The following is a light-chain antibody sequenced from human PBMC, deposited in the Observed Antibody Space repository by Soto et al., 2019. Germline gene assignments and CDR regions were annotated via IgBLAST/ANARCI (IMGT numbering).Light chain of an antibody. CDR3: QQGNTWPWT. J-gene: IGKJ1*01. CDR1: QSVGSS. V-gene: IGKV3-11*01. CDR2: AAS. Sequence: EIVLTQSTATLSLSPGERATLSCRASQSVGSSLAWYQQKLGQAPRLLIYAASDRATGIPGRFSGSGSGTDFTLIISSLEPEDFAFYYCQQGNTWPWTFGQGTKVDIK.